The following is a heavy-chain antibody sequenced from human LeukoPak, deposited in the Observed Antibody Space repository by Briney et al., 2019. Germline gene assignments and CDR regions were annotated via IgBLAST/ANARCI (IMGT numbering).Heavy chain of an antibody. J-gene: IGHJ5*02. Sequence: SETLSLTCTVSGGSISSYYWSWIRQPQGKGLEWIGYISHSGSTNYNSSLKSRVTISVDTSKNQFSLKLSSVTAADTAVYYCASFSWGSGSYNQEAIWSWFDPWGQGTLVTVSS. CDR2: ISHSGST. CDR3: ASFSWGSGSYNQEAIWSWFDP. V-gene: IGHV4-59*08. D-gene: IGHD3-10*01. CDR1: GGSISSYY.